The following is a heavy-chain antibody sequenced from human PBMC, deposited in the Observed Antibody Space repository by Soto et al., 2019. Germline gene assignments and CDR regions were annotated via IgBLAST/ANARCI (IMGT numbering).Heavy chain of an antibody. CDR3: AKNTVGLSRYYYYGMDV. V-gene: IGHV3-30*18. J-gene: IGHJ6*02. Sequence: PGGSLRLSCAASGFTFSSFGIHWVRQAPGKGLEWVAVMAYDGSNEYYADSVRGRFTISRDNSESTVYLQMNSLRPEDTAMYYCAKNTVGLSRYYYYGMDVWGQGTTVTVSS. CDR2: MAYDGSNE. CDR1: GFTFSSFG. D-gene: IGHD5-12*01.